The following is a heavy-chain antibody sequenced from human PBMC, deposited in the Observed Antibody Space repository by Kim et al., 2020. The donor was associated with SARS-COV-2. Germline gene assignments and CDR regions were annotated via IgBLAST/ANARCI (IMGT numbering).Heavy chain of an antibody. CDR2: ISWNSDSI. Sequence: GGSLRLSCVASGFTFGDYSMHWVRKTPGKGLEWVSGISWNSDSIGYADSVKGRFTISRDNAKNSLYLQMKCLRAEDTALYYCAKCPINSYYFDYWGQGTL. CDR1: GFTFGDYS. CDR3: AKCPINSYYFDY. J-gene: IGHJ4*02. D-gene: IGHD2-21*01. V-gene: IGHV3-9*01.